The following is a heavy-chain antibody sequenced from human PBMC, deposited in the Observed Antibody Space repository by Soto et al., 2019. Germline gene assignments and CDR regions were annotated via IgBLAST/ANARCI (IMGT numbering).Heavy chain of an antibody. CDR1: GGSISSGGYY. CDR3: ARCPQLEPRFDY. J-gene: IGHJ4*02. V-gene: IGHV4-31*01. Sequence: QVQLQESGPGLVKPSQTRSLTCTVSGGSISSGGYYWSWIRQHPGKGLEWIGYIYYSGSTYYNPSLKRLVTISVDTSKNQFSLKPSSVTAADTAVYCCARCPQLEPRFDYWGQGTLVTVSS. D-gene: IGHD1-1*01. CDR2: IYYSGST.